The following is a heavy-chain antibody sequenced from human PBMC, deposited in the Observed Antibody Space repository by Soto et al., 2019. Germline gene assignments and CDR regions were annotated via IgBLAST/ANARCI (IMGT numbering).Heavy chain of an antibody. J-gene: IGHJ4*02. V-gene: IGHV4-34*01. Sequence: SETLSLTCAVYGGSLSGYYWSWIRQPPGKGLEWIGEINHSGGTNYNPSLKSRVTISVDTSKNQFSLKLSSATAADTAVYYCARSKLDYWGQGTLVTVSS. CDR1: GGSLSGYY. CDR2: INHSGGT. CDR3: ARSKLDY.